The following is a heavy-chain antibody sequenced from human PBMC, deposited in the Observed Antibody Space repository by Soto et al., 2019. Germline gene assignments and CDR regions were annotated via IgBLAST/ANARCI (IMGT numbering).Heavy chain of an antibody. CDR3: ARGDDSSSSGYFDY. J-gene: IGHJ4*02. V-gene: IGHV3-21*06. D-gene: IGHD6-6*01. CDR1: GFTFSSYS. Sequence: GGSLRLSCAASGFTFSSYSMNWVRQAPGKGLEWVSSISSSSSYIYYADSVKGRFTISRDNAKNSLYLQMNSLRAEDTAVYYCARGDDSSSSGYFDYWGQGTLVTVSS. CDR2: ISSSSSYI.